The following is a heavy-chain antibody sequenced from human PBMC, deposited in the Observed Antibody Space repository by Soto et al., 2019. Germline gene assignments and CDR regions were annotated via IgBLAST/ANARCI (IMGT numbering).Heavy chain of an antibody. CDR2: ISRSGTT. J-gene: IGHJ5*02. CDR1: GGYFNDNY. CDR3: ATSLWFGTQVEL. V-gene: IGHV4-34*01. D-gene: IGHD3-10*01. Sequence: QVQLQQWGAGLLKPSETLSLSCAVYGGYFNDNYYTWFRQPTGKGLEWIGEISRSGTTKYIPSLKSPASISFDTSKTQVSLKVTSVTAADTAVYYCATSLWFGTQVELWGQGALVTVSS.